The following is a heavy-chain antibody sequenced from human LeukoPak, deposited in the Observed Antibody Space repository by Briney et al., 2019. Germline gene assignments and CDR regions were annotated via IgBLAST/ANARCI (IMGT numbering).Heavy chain of an antibody. CDR2: IYYSGST. D-gene: IGHD3-10*01. Sequence: SETLSLTCTVSGVSISSSSYYWGWLRQPPGKGLEWIVSIYYSGSTYYNPSLKSRVTISVDTSKNQFSLKLSSVTAADTAVYYCAFIAMVRGAPRDHYYGMDVWGQGTTVTVSS. J-gene: IGHJ6*02. V-gene: IGHV4-39*07. CDR1: GVSISSSSYY. CDR3: AFIAMVRGAPRDHYYGMDV.